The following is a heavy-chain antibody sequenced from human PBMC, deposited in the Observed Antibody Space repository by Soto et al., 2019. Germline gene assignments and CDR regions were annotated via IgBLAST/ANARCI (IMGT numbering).Heavy chain of an antibody. CDR1: GGTFSSYA. D-gene: IGHD3-22*01. V-gene: IGHV1-69*19. Sequence: QVQLVQSGAEVKKPGSSVKVSCKASGGTFSSYAISWVRQAPGQGLEWMGGIIPIFGTANYAQKFQGRVTRSADESTSAAYMELSSLRSEDTAVYYCASGSYYYDSSGYPLPYYFDYWGQGTLVTVSS. CDR2: IIPIFGTA. CDR3: ASGSYYYDSSGYPLPYYFDY. J-gene: IGHJ4*02.